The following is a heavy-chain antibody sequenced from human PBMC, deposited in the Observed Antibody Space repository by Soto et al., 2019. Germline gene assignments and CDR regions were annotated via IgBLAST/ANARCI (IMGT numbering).Heavy chain of an antibody. J-gene: IGHJ4*02. V-gene: IGHV3-7*04. D-gene: IGHD6-19*01. CDR2: IRQDGNEK. CDR1: GFTFSSYW. Sequence: EVQLVESGGGLVQPGGSLRLSCAASGFTFSSYWMSWVRQAPGKGLEWVANIRQDGNEKYYVDSVKGRFTSSRDNAKNALYLQMNSLRAEDTAVYYCARLAARQCLNFWGQGTLVTVSS. CDR3: ARLAARQCLNF.